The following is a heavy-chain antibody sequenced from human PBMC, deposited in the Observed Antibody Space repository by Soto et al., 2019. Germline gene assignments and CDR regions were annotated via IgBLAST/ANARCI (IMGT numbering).Heavy chain of an antibody. D-gene: IGHD3-9*01. CDR3: ARVYDILTSAWLDP. CDR2: IRGGGDIT. Sequence: GGSLRLSCAASGFTFTSHAMSWVRQAPGKGLEWVSGIRGGGDITHYADSVKGRFTISRDNSKNSLYLQMNSLRVEDTAVYYCARVYDILTSAWLDPWGQGTLVTVSS. V-gene: IGHV3-23*01. CDR1: GFTFTSHA. J-gene: IGHJ5*02.